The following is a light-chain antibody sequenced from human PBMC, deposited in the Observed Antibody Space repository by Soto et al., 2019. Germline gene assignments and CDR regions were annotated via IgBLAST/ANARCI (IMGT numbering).Light chain of an antibody. J-gene: IGKJ2*01. Sequence: EIVLTQFPGTLSLSPGERATLSCRASQSVSSSYLAWFQQKPGQAPRLLIYGASSRATGIPDRFSGRGSGTYFTLTISRLEPEDFAVYYCQHYGSSPTFGQGAKLEIK. V-gene: IGKV3-20*01. CDR1: QSVSSSY. CDR2: GAS. CDR3: QHYGSSPT.